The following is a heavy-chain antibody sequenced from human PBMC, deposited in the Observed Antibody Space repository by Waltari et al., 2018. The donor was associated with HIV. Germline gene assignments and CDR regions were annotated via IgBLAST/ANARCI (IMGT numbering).Heavy chain of an antibody. CDR1: GFTFSNYG. J-gene: IGHJ4*02. D-gene: IGHD3-9*01. CDR2: IWYDGIYK. CDR3: ARDPAPYYDILTGYNAYYFDY. Sequence: QVQLVESGGGVVQPGRDLRLSCAASGFTFSNYGMRWVRQAPGKGLEWVAFIWYDGIYKYYADSVKGRFTISRDNSKNTLYLQMSSLRAEDTAVYYCARDPAPYYDILTGYNAYYFDYWGQGTLVTVSS. V-gene: IGHV3-33*01.